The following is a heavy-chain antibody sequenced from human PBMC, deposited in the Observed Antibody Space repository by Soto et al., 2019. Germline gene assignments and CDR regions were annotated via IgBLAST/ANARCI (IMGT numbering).Heavy chain of an antibody. D-gene: IGHD3-9*01. CDR3: ARVLIYDILTGYYLHWFDP. CDR1: GGSFSGYY. Sequence: PSETLSLTCAVYGGSFSGYYWSWIRQPPGKGLEWIGEINHSGSTNYNPSLKSRVTISVDTSKNQFSLKLSSVTAADTAVYYCARVLIYDILTGYYLHWFDPWGQGTLVTVS. V-gene: IGHV4-34*01. CDR2: INHSGST. J-gene: IGHJ5*02.